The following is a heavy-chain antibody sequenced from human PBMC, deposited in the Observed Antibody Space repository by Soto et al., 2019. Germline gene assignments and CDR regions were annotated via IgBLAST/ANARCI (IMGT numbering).Heavy chain of an antibody. V-gene: IGHV1-69*01. CDR3: ARDRKQLVRWAIDYYYYGMDV. J-gene: IGHJ6*02. CDR1: GGTFSSYA. D-gene: IGHD6-13*01. CDR2: IIPIFGTA. Sequence: QVQLVQSGAEVKKPGSSVKVSCKASGGTFSSYAISWVRQAPGQGLEWMGGIIPIFGTANYAQKFQGRVTITADESTITAYMELSSLRSEDTAVYYCARDRKQLVRWAIDYYYYGMDVWGQGTTVTVSS.